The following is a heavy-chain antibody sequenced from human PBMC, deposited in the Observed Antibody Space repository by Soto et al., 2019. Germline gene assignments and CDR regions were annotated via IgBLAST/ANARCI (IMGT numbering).Heavy chain of an antibody. CDR2: INSDGSST. D-gene: IGHD3-22*01. CDR1: GFTFSSYW. Sequence: SGFTFSSYWMHWVRQAPGKGLVWVSRINSDGSSTSYADSVKGRFTISRDNAKNTLYLQMNSLRAEDTAVYYCARGGGSGYFFLGAFDIWGQGTMVTVS. J-gene: IGHJ3*02. V-gene: IGHV3-74*01. CDR3: ARGGGSGYFFLGAFDI.